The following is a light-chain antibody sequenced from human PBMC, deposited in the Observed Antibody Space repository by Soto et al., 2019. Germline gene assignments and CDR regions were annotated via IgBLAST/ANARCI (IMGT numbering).Light chain of an antibody. J-gene: IGKJ5*01. CDR1: QTVSNY. Sequence: EIVLTQSPATLSLCPGDRATLSCRASQTVSNYLAWYQQKPGQAPRLLISGASNRATGIPARFSGSGSGTDFTLTISSLEPDDFAVYYCQQRSNWPLITFGQGTRL. CDR3: QQRSNWPLIT. CDR2: GAS. V-gene: IGKV3-11*01.